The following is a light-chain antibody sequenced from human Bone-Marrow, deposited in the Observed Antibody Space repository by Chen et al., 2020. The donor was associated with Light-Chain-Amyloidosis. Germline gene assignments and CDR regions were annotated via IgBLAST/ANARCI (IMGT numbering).Light chain of an antibody. Sequence: SYVLTQPPSVSVSQGQTARITCSGDDLPTKYAYWYQQKPGQAPVLVIHRDTERPSGISERFSGSSTGTTATLTISGVQAEDEADYHCQSADSSGTYEVIFGGGTKLTVL. CDR1: DLPTKY. J-gene: IGLJ2*01. CDR2: RDT. CDR3: QSADSSGTYEVI. V-gene: IGLV3-25*03.